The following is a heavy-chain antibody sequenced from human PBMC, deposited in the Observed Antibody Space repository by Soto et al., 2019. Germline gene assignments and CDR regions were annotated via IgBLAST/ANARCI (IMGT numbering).Heavy chain of an antibody. CDR1: GYTFTSYA. CDR2: INAGNGNT. CDR3: ARGVWGYRVGATTSDH. Sequence: QVQLVQSGAEVKKPGASVKVSCKASGYTFTSYAMHWVRQAPGQRLEWMGWINAGNGNTKYSQKFQGRVTITRDTSASTAYMELSRLRSEDTAVYYCARGVWGYRVGATTSDHWGQGTLVTVSS. V-gene: IGHV1-3*01. J-gene: IGHJ5*02. D-gene: IGHD1-26*01.